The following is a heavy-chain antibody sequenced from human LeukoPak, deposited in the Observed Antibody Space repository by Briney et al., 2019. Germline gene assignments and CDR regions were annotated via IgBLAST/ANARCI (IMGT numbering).Heavy chain of an antibody. J-gene: IGHJ6*02. D-gene: IGHD3-3*02. CDR1: GGSFSGYY. CDR3: ARVVPPNIFYYYYYGMGV. V-gene: IGHV4-34*01. Sequence: SETLSLTCAVYGGSFSGYYWSWIRQPPGKGLEWIGEINHSGSTNYNPSLKSRVTISVDTSKNQFSLKLSSVTAADTAVYYCARVVPPNIFYYYYYGMGVWGQGTTVTVSS. CDR2: INHSGST.